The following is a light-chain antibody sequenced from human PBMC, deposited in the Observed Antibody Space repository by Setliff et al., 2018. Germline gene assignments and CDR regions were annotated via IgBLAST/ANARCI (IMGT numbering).Light chain of an antibody. Sequence: QSALTQPASVSGSPGQSITISCSGTGRDVGSYDLVSWYQQHPGKAPKLIIYAVSDRPSGVSHRFSGSKSGNTAYLTISGLRTEDEADYYCNAYSAGTTYVFGSGTKGTVL. CDR3: NAYSAGTTYV. CDR2: AVS. J-gene: IGLJ1*01. CDR1: GRDVGSYDL. V-gene: IGLV2-14*03.